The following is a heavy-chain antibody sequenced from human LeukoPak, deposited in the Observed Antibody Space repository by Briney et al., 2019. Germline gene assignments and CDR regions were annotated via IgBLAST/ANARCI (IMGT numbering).Heavy chain of an antibody. CDR2: IYHSGST. CDR1: GGSISSGGYS. CDR3: ARGGGMVRGVIDYYYYYGMDV. J-gene: IGHJ6*04. D-gene: IGHD3-10*01. V-gene: IGHV4-30-2*01. Sequence: PSETLSLTCAVPGGSISSGGYSWSWIRQPPGKGLEWIGYIYHSGSTYYNPSLKSRVTISVDRSKNQFSLKLSSVTAADTAVYYCARGGGMVRGVIDYYYYYGMDVWGKGTTVTVSS.